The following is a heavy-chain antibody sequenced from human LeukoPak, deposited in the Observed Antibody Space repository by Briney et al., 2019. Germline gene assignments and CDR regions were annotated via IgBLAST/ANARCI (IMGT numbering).Heavy chain of an antibody. D-gene: IGHD6-6*01. J-gene: IGHJ4*02. CDR2: IAPNSGGT. V-gene: IGHV1-2*02. CDR1: GYTFTGYY. Sequence: ASVKVSCKASGYTFTGYYMHWVRQAPGQGLEWMGWIAPNSGGTNYAQKFQGRVTMTGDTSINTAYMELSRLTSDDTAVYYCAREYSSSSGRLYDYWGLGTLVTVSS. CDR3: AREYSSSSGRLYDY.